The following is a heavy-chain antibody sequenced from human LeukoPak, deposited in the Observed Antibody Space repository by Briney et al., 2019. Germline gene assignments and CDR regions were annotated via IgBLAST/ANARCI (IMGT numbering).Heavy chain of an antibody. CDR1: GGTFSSYA. J-gene: IGHJ4*02. CDR2: IIPIFGTA. CDR3: ARGKGGYDPFDY. D-gene: IGHD5-12*01. V-gene: IGHV1-69*05. Sequence: SVKVSCKASGGTFSSYAISWVRQAPGQGLEWMGGIIPIFGTANYAQKFQGRVTITTDESTSTAYMELSSLRSEDTAVYYCARGKGGYDPFDYWGQGTLVTVSS.